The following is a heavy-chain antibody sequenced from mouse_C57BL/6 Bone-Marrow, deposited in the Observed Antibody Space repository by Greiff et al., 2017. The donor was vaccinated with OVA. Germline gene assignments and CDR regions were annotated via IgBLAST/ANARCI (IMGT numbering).Heavy chain of an antibody. CDR1: GYAFSSSW. Sequence: VQLQQSGPELVKPGASVKISCKASGYAFSSSWMNWVKQRPGKGLEWIGRIYPGDGDTNYNGKFKGKATLTADKSSSTAYMQLSSLTSEDSAVYFCGRGIYYYGSSSYYAMDYWGQGTSVTVSS. CDR2: IYPGDGDT. V-gene: IGHV1-82*01. J-gene: IGHJ4*01. CDR3: GRGIYYYGSSSYYAMDY. D-gene: IGHD1-1*01.